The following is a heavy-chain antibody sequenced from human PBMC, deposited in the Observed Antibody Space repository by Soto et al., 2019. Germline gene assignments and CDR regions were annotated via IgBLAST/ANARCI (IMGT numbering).Heavy chain of an antibody. CDR2: ISSSGSTI. Sequence: GGSLRLSCAASGFTFSSYEMNWVRQAPGKGLEWVSYISSSGSTIYYADSVKGRFTISRDNAKNSLYLQMNSLRAEDTAVYYCARDPGYSSRGYDYWGQGTLVTVSS. CDR3: ARDPGYSSRGYDY. CDR1: GFTFSSYE. V-gene: IGHV3-48*03. J-gene: IGHJ4*02. D-gene: IGHD6-13*01.